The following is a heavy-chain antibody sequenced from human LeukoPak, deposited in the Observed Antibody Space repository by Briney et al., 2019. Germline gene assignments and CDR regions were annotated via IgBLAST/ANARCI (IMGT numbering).Heavy chain of an antibody. V-gene: IGHV1-69*05. J-gene: IGHJ5*02. Sequence: ASVKVSCKASGGTFSSYAISWVRQVPGQGLEGMGGIIPILGTANYAQKLQASDTITTDETTSTAYMELSSLRSEDTAVYYCARLVAANWFDPWGQGTLVTVSS. CDR2: IIPILGTA. CDR3: ARLVAANWFDP. D-gene: IGHD2-15*01. CDR1: GGTFSSYA.